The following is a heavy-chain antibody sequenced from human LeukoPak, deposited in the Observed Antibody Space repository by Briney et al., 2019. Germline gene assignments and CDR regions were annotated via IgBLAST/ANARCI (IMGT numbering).Heavy chain of an antibody. Sequence: SETLSLTCAVSGGSISSGGYSWSWIRQPPGKGLEWIGYIYYSGSAYYNPSLQSRVTISVDTSKNQFSLKLSSVTAADTAVYYCARHRRYCRGGTCLGWFDPWGQGTLVTVSS. CDR3: ARHRRYCRGGTCLGWFDP. CDR1: GGSISSGGYS. CDR2: IYYSGSA. V-gene: IGHV4-30-4*07. D-gene: IGHD2-15*01. J-gene: IGHJ5*02.